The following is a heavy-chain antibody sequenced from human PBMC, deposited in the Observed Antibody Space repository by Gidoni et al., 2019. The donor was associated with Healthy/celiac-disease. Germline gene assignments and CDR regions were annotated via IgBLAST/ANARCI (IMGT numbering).Heavy chain of an antibody. CDR2: ISWNSGII. J-gene: IGHJ3*02. D-gene: IGHD6-13*01. V-gene: IGHV3-9*02. CDR1: GLPSAVYA. CDR3: AKVLRSWLFYDAFDI. Sequence: EVQLVESGGGWVRPGASLGLCCPASGLPSAVYAMHWVRQAPGKGLEWVSGISWNSGIIVYADSVKGRFTSSRYNAKNSVYLQMNSLRAEDTALYYCAKVLRSWLFYDAFDIWGQGTMVTVSS.